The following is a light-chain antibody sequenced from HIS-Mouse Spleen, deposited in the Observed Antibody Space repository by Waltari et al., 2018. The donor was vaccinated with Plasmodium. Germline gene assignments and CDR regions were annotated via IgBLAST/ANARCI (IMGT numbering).Light chain of an antibody. J-gene: IGKJ4*01. Sequence: EIVLTPSPGTLSLSPGERATLSCRAIQSVSSSYLACYQQKPGQAPRLLIYGASSRATGIPDRFSGSGSGTDFTLTISRLEPEDFAVYYCQQYGSSPQITFGGGTKVEIK. CDR3: QQYGSSPQIT. V-gene: IGKV3-20*01. CDR2: GAS. CDR1: QSVSSSY.